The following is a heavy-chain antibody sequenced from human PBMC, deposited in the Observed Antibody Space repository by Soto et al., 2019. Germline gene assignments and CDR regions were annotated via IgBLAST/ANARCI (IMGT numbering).Heavy chain of an antibody. Sequence: TSETLSLTCTVSGGSNSSYYWSWIRQPPGKGLEWIGYIYYSGSTNYNPSLKSRVTISVDTSKNQFSLKLSSVTAADTAVYYCARGGLLVTNTTANYYYYYGMDVWGQGTTVTVSS. V-gene: IGHV4-59*12. CDR1: GGSNSSYY. CDR2: IYYSGST. D-gene: IGHD3-9*01. J-gene: IGHJ6*02. CDR3: ARGGLLVTNTTANYYYYYGMDV.